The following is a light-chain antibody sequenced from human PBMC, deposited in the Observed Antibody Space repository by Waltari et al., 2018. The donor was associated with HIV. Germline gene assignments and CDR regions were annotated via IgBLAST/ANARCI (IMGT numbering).Light chain of an antibody. CDR1: SSNIGTNY. CDR3: ATWDDSLGGVI. J-gene: IGLJ2*01. V-gene: IGLV1-47*01. CDR2: RNY. Sequence: QSVLTQPPSASGTRGQRVTISCSGSSSNIGTNYVYWYRQLPGTAPKLLIYRNYQRPSGVPDRFSGSKSGTSASLAISGLRSEDEADYYCATWDDSLGGVIFGGGTKLTVL.